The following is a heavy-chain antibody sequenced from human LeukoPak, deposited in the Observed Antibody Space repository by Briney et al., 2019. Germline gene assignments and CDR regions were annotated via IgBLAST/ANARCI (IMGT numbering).Heavy chain of an antibody. CDR2: INTNTGNP. CDR3: ARDDYGGNSARWFDP. CDR1: GYTFTSYA. J-gene: IGHJ5*02. D-gene: IGHD4-23*01. Sequence: ASVKVSCKASGYTFTSYAMNWVRQAPGQGLEWMGWINTNTGNPTYAQGFTGRFVFSLDTSVSTAYLQTSSLKAEDTAVYYCARDDYGGNSARWFDPWGQGTLVTVSS. V-gene: IGHV7-4-1*02.